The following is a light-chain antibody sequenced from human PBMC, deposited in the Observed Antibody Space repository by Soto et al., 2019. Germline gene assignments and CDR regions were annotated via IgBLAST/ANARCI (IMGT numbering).Light chain of an antibody. CDR1: QSVSRW. CDR3: HQYNDNWT. CDR2: KAS. J-gene: IGKJ1*01. V-gene: IGKV1-5*03. Sequence: DIQMTQSPSTLSASVGDRVTITCRASQSVSRWLAWYQQKPGKAPKLLIYKASTLESGVPSRFSGSGSGTEFTLAISSLRPDDSATYYCHQYNDNWTFGQGTEVDIK.